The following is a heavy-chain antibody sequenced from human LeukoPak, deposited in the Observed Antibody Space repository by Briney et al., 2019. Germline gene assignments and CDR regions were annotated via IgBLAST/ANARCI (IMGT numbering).Heavy chain of an antibody. CDR2: INTNTGTP. Sequence: ASVKVSCKASGYTFTTYSINWVQQAPGQGLECLGWINTNTGTPTFAQGFTGRFVFSLDTSVNTAYLQISSLKAEDTAVYYCAREFTAGYASWFDPWGQGTLVTVSS. V-gene: IGHV7-4-1*02. J-gene: IGHJ5*02. CDR1: GYTFTTYS. D-gene: IGHD1-1*01. CDR3: AREFTAGYASWFDP.